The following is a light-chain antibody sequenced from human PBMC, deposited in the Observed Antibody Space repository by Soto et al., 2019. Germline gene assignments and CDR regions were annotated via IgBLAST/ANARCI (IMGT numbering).Light chain of an antibody. V-gene: IGKV3-11*01. CDR2: DAS. CDR1: QSISSY. Sequence: EIVLTQSLATLSLSPGERATLSCRASQSISSYLAWYQQKPGQPPRLLIYDASNRATDIPARFSGSGSGTDFTLTISNLEPEDFAVYYCQQRSTWPPITFGQGTRLE. J-gene: IGKJ5*01. CDR3: QQRSTWPPIT.